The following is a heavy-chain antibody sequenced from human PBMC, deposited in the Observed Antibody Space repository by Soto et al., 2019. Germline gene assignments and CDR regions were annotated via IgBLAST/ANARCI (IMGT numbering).Heavy chain of an antibody. CDR3: ANDYALICSGGSCYSTTIDY. Sequence: PGGSLRLSCAASGFTCSSYAMSWVRQAPGKGLEWVSAISGSGGSTYYADSVKGRFTISRDNSKNTLYLQMNSLRAEDTAVYYCANDYALICSGGSCYSTTIDYWGQGTLVTVSS. J-gene: IGHJ4*02. CDR1: GFTCSSYA. D-gene: IGHD2-15*01. V-gene: IGHV3-23*01. CDR2: ISGSGGST.